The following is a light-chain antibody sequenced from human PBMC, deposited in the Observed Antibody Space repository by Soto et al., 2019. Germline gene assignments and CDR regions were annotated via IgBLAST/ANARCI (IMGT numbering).Light chain of an antibody. Sequence: EIVLTQSPGTLSLSPGERATLSCRASQSVSSSYLAWYQQKPGQAPRLLIYGASSRATGIPDRFSGSGSGTDVTLTISRQEPEDFAVYYCQQYCSSPDTFGQGTKLEIK. J-gene: IGKJ2*01. CDR3: QQYCSSPDT. CDR1: QSVSSSY. V-gene: IGKV3-20*01. CDR2: GAS.